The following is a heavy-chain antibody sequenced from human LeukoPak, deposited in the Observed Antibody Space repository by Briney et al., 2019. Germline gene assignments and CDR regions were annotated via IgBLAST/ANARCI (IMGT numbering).Heavy chain of an antibody. J-gene: IGHJ4*02. CDR2: IYYSGST. CDR3: ARMVGASYRFDL. Sequence: SSETLSLTCTVSGGSISSYYWSWIRQPPGKGLEWIGYIYYSGSTNYNPSLKSRVTISVDTSKNQFSLKLGSVTAANTAMYYCARMVGASYRFDLWGQGTLVTVSS. D-gene: IGHD1-26*01. CDR1: GGSISSYY. V-gene: IGHV4-59*01.